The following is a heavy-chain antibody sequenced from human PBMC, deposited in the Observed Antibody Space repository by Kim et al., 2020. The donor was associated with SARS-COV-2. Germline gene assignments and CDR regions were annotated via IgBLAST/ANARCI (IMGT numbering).Heavy chain of an antibody. V-gene: IGHV3-30-3*01. Sequence: GGSLRLSCAASGFTFSSYAMHWVRQAPGKGLEWVAVISYDGSNKYYADSVKGRFTISRDNSKNTLYLQMNSLRAEDTAVYYCARDKHYYDSSGYYYPAFDIWGQGTMVTVSS. CDR2: ISYDGSNK. J-gene: IGHJ3*02. CDR3: ARDKHYYDSSGYYYPAFDI. CDR1: GFTFSSYA. D-gene: IGHD3-22*01.